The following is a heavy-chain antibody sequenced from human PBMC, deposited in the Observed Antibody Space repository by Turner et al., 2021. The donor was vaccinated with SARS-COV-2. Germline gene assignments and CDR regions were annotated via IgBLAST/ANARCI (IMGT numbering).Heavy chain of an antibody. CDR2: ISPSSRFI. D-gene: IGHD5-18*01. CDR1: GFSFSSYT. V-gene: IGHV3-21*06. Sequence: EVQLVESGGGLVKQGGSLRLSCAASGFSFSSYTMNWVRQAPGKGLEWVSSISPSSRFIYYADSVKGRFTLSRDNAKNSLSLHMNSLRAEDTAMYYCARVDTTMIGGDYWGQGIQVSVSS. J-gene: IGHJ4*02. CDR3: ARVDTTMIGGDY.